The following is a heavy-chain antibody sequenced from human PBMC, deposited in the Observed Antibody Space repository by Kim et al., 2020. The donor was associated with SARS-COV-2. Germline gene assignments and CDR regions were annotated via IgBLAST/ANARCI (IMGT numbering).Heavy chain of an antibody. CDR3: AKPVTTTAWAGGFDY. J-gene: IGHJ4*02. V-gene: IGHV3-23*01. Sequence: ADGEEGRFTNSRDKSKNTLYRQRNSLRGEDTAVYYCAKPVTTTAWAGGFDYWGQGTLVTVSS. D-gene: IGHD1-1*01.